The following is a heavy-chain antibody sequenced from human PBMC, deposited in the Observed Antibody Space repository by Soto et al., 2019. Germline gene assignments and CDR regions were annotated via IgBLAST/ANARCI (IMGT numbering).Heavy chain of an antibody. CDR2: IYWDDDT. D-gene: IGHD3-10*01. CDR3: AHRVFDGVRGVIRWFDP. J-gene: IGHJ5*02. Sequence: QITLRESGPTLVKPTQTLTLTCTFSGFSLSTSGVGVGWIRQPPGRALEWLGLIYWDDDTRYSPSLKSRLTITKDTSKNQVVLTMTNMDPVDTATYYCAHRVFDGVRGVIRWFDPWGQGTLVTVSS. CDR1: GFSLSTSGVG. V-gene: IGHV2-5*02.